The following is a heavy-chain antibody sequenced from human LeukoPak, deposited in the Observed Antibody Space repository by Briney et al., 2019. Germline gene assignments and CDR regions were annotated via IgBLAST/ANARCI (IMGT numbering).Heavy chain of an antibody. V-gene: IGHV3-7*01. CDR2: LKQDGSVK. Sequence: GGSLRLSCVASGFTFSTYWMSWVRQAPGKGLEWVANLKQDGSVKHYVDSVKGRFTISRDNAKNSLYLQMTNLRAEDTAVYYCATSADSLGSSWGQGTLITVSS. CDR3: ATSADSLGSS. CDR1: GFTFSTYW. J-gene: IGHJ4*02. D-gene: IGHD2-15*01.